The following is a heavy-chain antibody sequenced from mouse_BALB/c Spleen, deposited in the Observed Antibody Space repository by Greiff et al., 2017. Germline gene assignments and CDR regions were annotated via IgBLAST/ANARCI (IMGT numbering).Heavy chain of an antibody. D-gene: IGHD2-4*01. J-gene: IGHJ4*01. CDR1: GDSITSGY. Sequence: VQLKESGPSLVKPSQTLSLTGSVTGDSITSGYWNWIRQFPGNKLEYMGYISYSGSTYYNPSLKSRISITRDTSKNQYYLQLNSVTTEDTATYYGARMGYYDYSYYAMDDWGQGTAVTVSS. CDR3: ARMGYYDYSYYAMDD. V-gene: IGHV3-8*02. CDR2: ISYSGST.